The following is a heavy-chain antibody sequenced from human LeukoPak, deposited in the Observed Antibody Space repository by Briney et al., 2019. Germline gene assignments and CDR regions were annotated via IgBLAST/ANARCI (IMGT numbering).Heavy chain of an antibody. V-gene: IGHV4-59*01. D-gene: IGHD4-17*01. CDR1: GGSISSYY. CDR3: ARGSVTSDY. J-gene: IGHJ4*02. Sequence: PSETLSLTCTVSGGSISSYYWSWLRQPPGKGLEWIGYIYYSGSTNYNPSLKSRVTISVDTSKNQFSLKLSSVTAADTAVYYCARGSVTSDYWGQGTLVTVSS. CDR2: IYYSGST.